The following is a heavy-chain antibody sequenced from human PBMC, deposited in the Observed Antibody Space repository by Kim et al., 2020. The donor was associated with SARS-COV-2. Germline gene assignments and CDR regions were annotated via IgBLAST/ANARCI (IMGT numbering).Heavy chain of an antibody. CDR3: AKALEPRVAGTYYYYGMDV. Sequence: GGSLRLSCAASGFTFGDYAMHWVRQAPGKGLEWVSGISWNSGSIGYADSVKGRFTISRDNAKNSLYLQMNSLRAEDTALYYCAKALEPRVAGTYYYYGMDVWGQGTTVTVSS. J-gene: IGHJ6*02. D-gene: IGHD6-19*01. CDR1: GFTFGDYA. CDR2: ISWNSGSI. V-gene: IGHV3-9*01.